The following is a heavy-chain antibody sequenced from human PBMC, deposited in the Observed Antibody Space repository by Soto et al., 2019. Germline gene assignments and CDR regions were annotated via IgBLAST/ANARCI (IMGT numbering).Heavy chain of an antibody. V-gene: IGHV3-48*04. CDR2: ISSNSSSI. J-gene: IGHJ4*02. D-gene: IGHD5-18*01. CDR3: AKDVGSSYGYGFDY. Sequence: PGGSLRLSCAASGFTFSSYSMNWVRQAPGKGLELVSCISSNSSSIYYADSVKGRFTISRDNAKNSLYLQMNSLRGEDTALYYCAKDVGSSYGYGFDYWGQGTLVTVSS. CDR1: GFTFSSYS.